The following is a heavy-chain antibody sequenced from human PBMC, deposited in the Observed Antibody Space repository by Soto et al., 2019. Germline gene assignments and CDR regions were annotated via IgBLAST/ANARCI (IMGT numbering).Heavy chain of an antibody. CDR1: GFTFTSSA. Sequence: SVKVSCKASGFTFTSSAMQWVRQARGQRLEWIGWIVVGSGNTNYAQKFQERVTITRDMSTSTAYMELSSLRSDDTAVYYCAAWTVTTPRYFDYWGQGTLVTVSS. J-gene: IGHJ4*02. D-gene: IGHD4-17*01. CDR3: AAWTVTTPRYFDY. CDR2: IVVGSGNT. V-gene: IGHV1-58*02.